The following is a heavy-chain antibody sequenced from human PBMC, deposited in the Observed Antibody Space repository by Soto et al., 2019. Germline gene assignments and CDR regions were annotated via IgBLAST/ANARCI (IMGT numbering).Heavy chain of an antibody. Sequence: EVQLLESGGGLVQPGGSLRLSCAASGFTFSSYAMSWVRQAPGKGLEWVSAISGSGGSTYYAESVKGRFTISRDNAKNTLYLQMNRLRAEATAVYYCAKVLRGGAMPGPDYWGQGTLVTVSS. V-gene: IGHV3-23*01. D-gene: IGHD3-16*01. CDR1: GFTFSSYA. J-gene: IGHJ4*02. CDR2: ISGSGGST. CDR3: AKVLRGGAMPGPDY.